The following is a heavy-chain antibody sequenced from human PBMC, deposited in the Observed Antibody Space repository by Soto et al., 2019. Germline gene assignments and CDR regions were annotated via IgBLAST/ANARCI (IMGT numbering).Heavy chain of an antibody. D-gene: IGHD6-13*01. V-gene: IGHV3-15*01. CDR1: GFTFSNAW. Sequence: PGGSLRLSCAASGFTFSNAWMSWVRQAPGKGLEWVGRIKSKTDGGTTDYAAPVKGRFTISRDDSKNTLYLQMNSLKTEDTAVYYCTTAAGSLYYYYYYMDVWGKGTTVTVSS. CDR2: IKSKTDGGTT. J-gene: IGHJ6*03. CDR3: TTAAGSLYYYYYYMDV.